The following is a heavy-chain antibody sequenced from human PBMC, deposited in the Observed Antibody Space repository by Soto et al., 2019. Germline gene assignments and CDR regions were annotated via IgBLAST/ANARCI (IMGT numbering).Heavy chain of an antibody. CDR1: GYTFTGYY. J-gene: IGHJ6*02. Sequence: GASVKVSCKASGYTFTGYYMHWVRQAPGQGLEWMGWINPNSGGTNYAQKFQGWVTMTRDTSISTAYMELSRLRSDDTAVYYCARDSVVVVAATDYYYGMDVWGQGTTVTVSS. V-gene: IGHV1-2*04. D-gene: IGHD2-15*01. CDR3: ARDSVVVVAATDYYYGMDV. CDR2: INPNSGGT.